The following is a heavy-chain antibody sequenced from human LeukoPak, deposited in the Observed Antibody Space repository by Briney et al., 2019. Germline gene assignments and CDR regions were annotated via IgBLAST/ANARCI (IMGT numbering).Heavy chain of an antibody. CDR2: ISGSGGST. CDR3: AKGDCSSTSCYGAFDI. CDR1: GFTFSSYA. Sequence: PGGSLRLSCAASGFTFSSYAMSWVRQAPGKGLEWVSAISGSGGSTYYADSVKGRFTISRENSKNTLYLQMNSLRAEDTAVYYCAKGDCSSTSCYGAFDIWGQGTMVTVSS. J-gene: IGHJ3*02. D-gene: IGHD2-2*01. V-gene: IGHV3-23*01.